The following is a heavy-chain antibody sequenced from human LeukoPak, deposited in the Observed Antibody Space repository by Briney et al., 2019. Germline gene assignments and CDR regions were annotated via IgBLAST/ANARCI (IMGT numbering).Heavy chain of an antibody. J-gene: IGHJ2*01. CDR1: GFTFSSYA. V-gene: IGHV3-48*03. D-gene: IGHD3-10*01. Sequence: GGSLRLSCAASGFTFSSYAMNWVRQAPGKGLEWVSYISGSGGSTYYADSVEGRFTISRDKAKNSLYLQMNILRAEDTAVYYCARTGRLPWYFDLWGRGTLVTVSS. CDR3: ARTGRLPWYFDL. CDR2: ISGSGGST.